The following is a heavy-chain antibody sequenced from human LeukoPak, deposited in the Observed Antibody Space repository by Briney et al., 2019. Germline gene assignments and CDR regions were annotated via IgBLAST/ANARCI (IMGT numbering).Heavy chain of an antibody. J-gene: IGHJ4*02. D-gene: IGHD4-17*01. CDR2: ISGSGSTT. CDR1: GITFSSYA. Sequence: PGGSLRLSCAASGITFSSYAMTWVRQAPGKGLERVSAISGSGSTTYYADSVKGRFAISRDNSNNTLYLYMNYLRAEDTAIYYCAKNLRGTAVTPVDFWGQGTLVTVSS. CDR3: AKNLRGTAVTPVDF. V-gene: IGHV3-23*01.